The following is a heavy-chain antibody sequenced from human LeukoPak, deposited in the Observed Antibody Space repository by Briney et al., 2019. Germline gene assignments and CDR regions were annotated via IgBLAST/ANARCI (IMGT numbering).Heavy chain of an antibody. CDR2: INTNTGNP. J-gene: IGHJ4*02. CDR1: GGTFSSYA. V-gene: IGHV7-4-1*01. Sequence: ASVKVSCKASGGTFSSYAISWVRQAPGQGLEWMGWINTNTGNPTYAQGFTGRFVFSLDASVSTAYLQICSLKAEGTAVYYCARTAYYYDSSGYYIQYYFDYWGQGTLVTVSS. CDR3: ARTAYYYDSSGYYIQYYFDY. D-gene: IGHD3-22*01.